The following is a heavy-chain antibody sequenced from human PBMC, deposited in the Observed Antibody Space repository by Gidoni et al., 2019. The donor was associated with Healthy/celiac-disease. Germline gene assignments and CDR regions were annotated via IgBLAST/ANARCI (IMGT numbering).Heavy chain of an antibody. CDR3: AREGYCSSTSCYYYYGRDV. V-gene: IGHV1-69*01. J-gene: IGHJ6*02. CDR1: GGTFSSYA. CDR2: IIPSCGTA. D-gene: IGHD2-2*01. Sequence: QVQLVQSGDGVRKPGSSVKVSCTASGGTFSSYAIGCVRQGPGQGQEWMGGIIPSCGTANVAQKFKGRVTITVNESTSTAYMEMSSLRSEDTAVYYCAREGYCSSTSCYYYYGRDVWGQGTTVTVSS.